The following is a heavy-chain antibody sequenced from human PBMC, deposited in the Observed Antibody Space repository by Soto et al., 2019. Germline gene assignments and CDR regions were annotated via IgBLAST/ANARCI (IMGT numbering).Heavy chain of an antibody. D-gene: IGHD3-10*01. Sequence: PGESLKISCKGSGYSFTSYWISWVRQMPGKGLEWMGRIDPSDSYTNYSPSFQGHVTISADKSISTAYLQWSSLKASDTAMYYWARHGSGFYYYYGMDVWGQGTTVTVSS. J-gene: IGHJ6*02. CDR2: IDPSDSYT. CDR1: GYSFTSYW. CDR3: ARHGSGFYYYYGMDV. V-gene: IGHV5-10-1*01.